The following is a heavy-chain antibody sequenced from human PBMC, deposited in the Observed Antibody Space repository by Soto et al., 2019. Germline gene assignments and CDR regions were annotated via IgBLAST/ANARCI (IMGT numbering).Heavy chain of an antibody. V-gene: IGHV4-30-2*01. CDR2: IYHSGST. J-gene: IGHJ5*02. D-gene: IGHD6-13*01. Sequence: SETLSLTCAVFGGSISSGGYSWSWIRQPPGKGLEWIGYIYHSGSTYYNPSLKSRVTISVDTSKNQFSLKLSSVTAADTAVYYCARHQSHSSSYVDPWGQGTLVTVSS. CDR1: GGSISSGGYS. CDR3: ARHQSHSSSYVDP.